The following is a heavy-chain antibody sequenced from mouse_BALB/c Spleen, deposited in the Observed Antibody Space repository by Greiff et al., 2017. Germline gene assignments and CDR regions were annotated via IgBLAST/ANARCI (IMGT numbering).Heavy chain of an antibody. Sequence: QVHVKQPGAELVKPGASVKLSCKASGYTFTSYWMHWVKQRPGQGLEWIGEIDPSDSYTNYNQKFKGKATLTVDKSSSTAYMQLSSLTSEDSAVYYCARDDGNRFAYWGQGTLVTVSA. J-gene: IGHJ3*01. CDR2: IDPSDSYT. D-gene: IGHD2-1*01. V-gene: IGHV1-69*02. CDR1: GYTFTSYW. CDR3: ARDDGNRFAY.